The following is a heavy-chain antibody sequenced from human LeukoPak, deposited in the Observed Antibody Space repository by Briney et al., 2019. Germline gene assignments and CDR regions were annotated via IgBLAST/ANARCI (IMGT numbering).Heavy chain of an antibody. CDR3: ARAPYSSSWYLHYYYYMDV. Sequence: ASVKVSCKASGYTFTSYYMHWVRQAPGQGLEWMGIINPSGGSTSYAQKFQGRVTMTRDMSTSTVYMELSSLRSEDTAVYYCARAPYSSSWYLHYYYYMDVWGKGTTVTVSS. CDR1: GYTFTSYY. CDR2: INPSGGST. J-gene: IGHJ6*03. V-gene: IGHV1-46*01. D-gene: IGHD6-13*01.